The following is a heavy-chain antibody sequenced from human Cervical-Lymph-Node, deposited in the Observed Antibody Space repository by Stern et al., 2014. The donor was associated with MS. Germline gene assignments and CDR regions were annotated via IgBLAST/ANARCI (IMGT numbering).Heavy chain of an antibody. CDR1: GYTFTDYF. V-gene: IGHV1-2*06. CDR3: ARGGGTYGSWFDP. CDR2: FNPDSGGT. J-gene: IGHJ5*02. Sequence: QLVQSGAEVKKPGASMKVSCKASGYTFTDYFIHWVRQAPGKGLEWMGRFNPDSGGTSYAQKFQGRVTMTRYTSITAAYMELSSLIYDDTAMYYCARGGGTYGSWFDPWGQGTLVTVSS. D-gene: IGHD1-26*01.